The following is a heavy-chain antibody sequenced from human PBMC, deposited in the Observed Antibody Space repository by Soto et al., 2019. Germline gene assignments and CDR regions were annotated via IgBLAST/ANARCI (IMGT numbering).Heavy chain of an antibody. D-gene: IGHD2-2*01. V-gene: IGHV4-30-2*01. CDR2: IYHSGST. CDR3: ARLGGYCSGTSCYGHYGMAV. CDR1: GGSISSGGYS. Sequence: SETLSLTCAVSGGSISSGGYSWSWIRQPPGKGLEWIGYIYHSGSTYYNPSLKSRVTISVDRSKNQFSLKLSSVTAADTAMYYCARLGGYCSGTSCYGHYGMAVWGQGTTVTVSS. J-gene: IGHJ6*02.